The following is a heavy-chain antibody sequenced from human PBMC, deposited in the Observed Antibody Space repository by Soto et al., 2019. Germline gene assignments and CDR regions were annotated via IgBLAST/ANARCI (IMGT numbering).Heavy chain of an antibody. D-gene: IGHD3-10*01. CDR2: VSPPFRTS. CDR3: ARVLYYGSGSYSPYGMDV. CDR1: GVSFNNNG. J-gene: IGHJ6*02. V-gene: IGHV1-69*01. Sequence: QVQLVQSGAEVKKPGSSVKVSCKTSGVSFNNNGIGWVRQAPGHGLEWMGGVSPPFRTSTYARKCQGRISITADASTGTVNMELSSLTSEDTAQYYCARVLYYGSGSYSPYGMDVWGQGTTVTVSS.